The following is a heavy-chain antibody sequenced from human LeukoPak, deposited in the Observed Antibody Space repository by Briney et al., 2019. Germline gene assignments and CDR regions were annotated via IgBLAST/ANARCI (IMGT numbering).Heavy chain of an antibody. J-gene: IGHJ3*01. CDR3: ARVLPDLKKSKYSTGWYFAFDL. V-gene: IGHV4-39*01. Sequence: SETLSLTCTVSGGSISSSSYYWGWIRQPPGKGLEWIGSIYYSGSTYYNPSLKSRVTISVDTSKNQFSLNLKSVTAADSAIYYCARVLPDLKKSKYSTGWYFAFDLWGQGTMVTVSS. CDR2: IYYSGST. CDR1: GGSISSSSYY. D-gene: IGHD6-19*01.